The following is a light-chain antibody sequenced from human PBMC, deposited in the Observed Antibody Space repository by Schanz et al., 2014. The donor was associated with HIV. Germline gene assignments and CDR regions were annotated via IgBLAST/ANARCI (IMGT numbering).Light chain of an antibody. CDR2: GAS. J-gene: IGKJ1*01. V-gene: IGKV3D-20*02. CDR3: QQYNNWPWT. CDR1: QTVSSSS. Sequence: EIVLTQSPGTLSLSPGERATLSCRASQTVSSSSLAWYQQEPGQAPRLLIYGASSRATGIPDRFSGSGSGTKFTLTISSLQSEDSAVYYCQQYNNWPWTFGQGTKVEIK.